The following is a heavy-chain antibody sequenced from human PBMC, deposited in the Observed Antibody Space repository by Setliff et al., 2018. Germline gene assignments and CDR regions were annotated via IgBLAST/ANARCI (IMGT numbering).Heavy chain of an antibody. Sequence: SQTLSLTCAVSGGSITSGSYYWSWIRQPAGEGLEWIGRLHTSGTTDYNPSLKGRVTISADTSTNHFSLKLTSVTAADTAVYYCVRDRTAYSYGLDVWGQGTTVTVSS. CDR3: VRDRTAYSYGLDV. D-gene: IGHD5-18*01. J-gene: IGHJ6*02. CDR1: GGSITSGSYY. V-gene: IGHV4-61*02. CDR2: LHTSGTT.